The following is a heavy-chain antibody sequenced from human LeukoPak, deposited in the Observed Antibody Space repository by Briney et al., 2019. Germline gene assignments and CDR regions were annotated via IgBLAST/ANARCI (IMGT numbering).Heavy chain of an antibody. CDR3: ATHHYYDSSGYPYYFDY. CDR2: IKQDGSEK. J-gene: IGHJ4*02. D-gene: IGHD3-22*01. CDR1: GFTFHTYA. Sequence: GGSLRLSCAPSGFTFHTYAMSWVRQAPGKGLEWVANIKQDGSEKYYVDSVKGRFTISRDNAKNSLYLQMNSLRAEDTAVYYCATHHYYDSSGYPYYFDYWGQGTLVTVSS. V-gene: IGHV3-7*01.